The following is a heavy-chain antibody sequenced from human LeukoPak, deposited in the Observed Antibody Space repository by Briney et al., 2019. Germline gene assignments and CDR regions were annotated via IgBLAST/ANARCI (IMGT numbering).Heavy chain of an antibody. CDR3: ARDVAGGVVIHCDP. Sequence: ASVKVSCKASGYTFTSYGVSWVRQAPGQGLEWMGWISAYNGNTNYAQKLQGRVTMTTDTSTSTAYMELRSLRSDDTAVYYCARDVAGGVVIHCDPWGQGTLVTVSS. CDR2: ISAYNGNT. V-gene: IGHV1-18*01. D-gene: IGHD3-3*01. CDR1: GYTFTSYG. J-gene: IGHJ5*02.